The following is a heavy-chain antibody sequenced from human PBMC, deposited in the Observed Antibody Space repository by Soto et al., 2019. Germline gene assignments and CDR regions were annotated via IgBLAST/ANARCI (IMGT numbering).Heavy chain of an antibody. Sequence: SETLSLTCALYGGSFSGYYWSWVRQPPGKGLEWIGEVNHSGSTNYNPSLKSRVTISVDTSKNQFSLKLSSVTAADTDVYYCARSLPHYYYDSNGYSDYWGQGTMVTVSS. V-gene: IGHV4-34*01. CDR3: ARSLPHYYYDSNGYSDY. J-gene: IGHJ4*02. CDR1: GGSFSGYY. CDR2: VNHSGST. D-gene: IGHD3-22*01.